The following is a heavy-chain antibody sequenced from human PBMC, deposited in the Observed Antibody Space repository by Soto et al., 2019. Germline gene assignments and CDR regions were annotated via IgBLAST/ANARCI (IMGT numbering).Heavy chain of an antibody. CDR1: GYIFTSYG. Sequence: QVQLVQSGAEVKKPGASVKVSCKASGYIFTSYGISWVRQAPGQGLEWMGWISVYYGNTNYAQKLQGRVTMTTDTSTSTAFMELRSLRSDDTDVYYGARGIRGAWTVYYDGMDVWGQGTTVTVSS. CDR2: ISVYYGNT. J-gene: IGHJ6*02. V-gene: IGHV1-18*01. D-gene: IGHD3-10*01. CDR3: ARGIRGAWTVYYDGMDV.